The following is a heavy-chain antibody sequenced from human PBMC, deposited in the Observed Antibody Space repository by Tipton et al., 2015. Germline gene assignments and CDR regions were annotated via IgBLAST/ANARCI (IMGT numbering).Heavy chain of an antibody. CDR3: ARQYNHDGIDY. CDR1: GDSVYSNSAA. V-gene: IGHV6-1*01. CDR2: TYYRSKWYN. J-gene: IGHJ4*02. Sequence: GLVKPSQTLSLTCAISGDSVYSNSAAWSWIRQSPSRGLEWLGRTYYRSKWYNEYEVSVKSRIAINPDTSANLFSLHLHSVTPEDTAVYYCARQYNHDGIDYWGQGTLVTVSS. D-gene: IGHD1-1*01.